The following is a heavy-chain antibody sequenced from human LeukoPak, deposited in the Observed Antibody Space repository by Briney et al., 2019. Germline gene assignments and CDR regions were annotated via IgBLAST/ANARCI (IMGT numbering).Heavy chain of an antibody. D-gene: IGHD2-2*01. Sequence: GGSLRLSCAASGFTFSSYSMNWVRQAPGKGLEWVSSISGSSSFIYYADSVKGRSTISRDNAKNSLYLQMNSLRAEDTAVYYCARVRTTSLDYWGQGTLVTVSS. CDR1: GFTFSSYS. V-gene: IGHV3-21*01. CDR2: ISGSSSFI. J-gene: IGHJ4*02. CDR3: ARVRTTSLDY.